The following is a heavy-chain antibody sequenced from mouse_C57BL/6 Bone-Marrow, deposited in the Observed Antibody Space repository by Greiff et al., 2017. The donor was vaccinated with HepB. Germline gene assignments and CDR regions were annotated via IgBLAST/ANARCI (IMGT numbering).Heavy chain of an antibody. D-gene: IGHD2-10*02. Sequence: VQLQQSGAELARPGASVKLSCKASGYTFTSYGISWVKQRTGQGLEWIVEIYPRSGNTYYNEKFKGKATLTADKSSSTAYMERRSLTSEDSAVYFCAREGYGTPHWYFDVWGTGTTVTVSS. CDR2: IYPRSGNT. V-gene: IGHV1-81*01. CDR3: AREGYGTPHWYFDV. CDR1: GYTFTSYG. J-gene: IGHJ1*03.